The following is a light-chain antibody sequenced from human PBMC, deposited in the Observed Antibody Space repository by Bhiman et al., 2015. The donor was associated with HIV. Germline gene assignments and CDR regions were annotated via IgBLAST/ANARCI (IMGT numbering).Light chain of an antibody. V-gene: IGLV2-11*01. J-gene: IGLJ2*01. CDR1: SSDVGDYNY. CDR3: QSYDTSLSASL. Sequence: QSALTQPRSVSGSPGQSVTISCTGTSSDVGDYNYVSWYQQHPGKAPKLMIYDVSKRPSGVPDRFSGSKSDTSASLAITGLQPEDEGDYYCQSYDTSLSASLFGGGTRLTVL. CDR2: DVS.